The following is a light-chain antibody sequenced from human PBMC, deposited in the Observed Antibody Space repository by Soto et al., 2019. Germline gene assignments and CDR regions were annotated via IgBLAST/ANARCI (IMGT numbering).Light chain of an antibody. CDR2: GAS. CDR3: QHYSTGLWT. J-gene: IGKJ1*01. Sequence: EIVMTQSPATLSVSPGERATLSCRASQSVSTKLAWYQQKPCQGPRLLIYGASTRATGIPARFSGSGSGTEFTLTITSLQSEDFALYYCQHYSTGLWTFGQGTKVEIK. CDR1: QSVSTK. V-gene: IGKV3-15*01.